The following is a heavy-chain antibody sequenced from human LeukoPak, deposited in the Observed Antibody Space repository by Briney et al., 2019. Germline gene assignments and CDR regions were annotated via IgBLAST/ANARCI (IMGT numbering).Heavy chain of an antibody. CDR1: GGSISSYY. Sequence: SENLSLTCTVSGGSISSYYWSWIRQPPGKGLEWIGYIYYSGSTNYNPSLKSRVTISVDTSKNQFSLKLSSVTAADTAVYYCTRHQLGQGDFDYWGQGTLVTVSS. J-gene: IGHJ4*02. D-gene: IGHD2-2*01. V-gene: IGHV4-59*01. CDR2: IYYSGST. CDR3: TRHQLGQGDFDY.